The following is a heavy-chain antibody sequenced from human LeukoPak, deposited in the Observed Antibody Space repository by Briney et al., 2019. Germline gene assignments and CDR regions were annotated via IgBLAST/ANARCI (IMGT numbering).Heavy chain of an antibody. V-gene: IGHV4-39*07. Sequence: SETLSLTCSVSGAPVSSGSYNRSWIRQPPGKGLEWIGEINHSGSTNYNPSLKSRVTISVDTSKNQFSLKLSSVTAADTAVYYCARAPGYSSSSGGLDPWGQGTLVTVSS. CDR1: GAPVSSGSYN. D-gene: IGHD6-6*01. J-gene: IGHJ5*02. CDR3: ARAPGYSSSSGGLDP. CDR2: INHSGST.